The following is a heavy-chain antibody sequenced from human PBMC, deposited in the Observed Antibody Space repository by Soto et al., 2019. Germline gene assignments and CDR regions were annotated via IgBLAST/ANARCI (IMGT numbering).Heavy chain of an antibody. Sequence: PSETLSLTCAVYGGSFSGYYWSWIRQPPGKGLEWIGEINHSGSTNYNPSLKSRVTISVDTSKNQFSLKLSSVTAADTAVYYCARGPTRKYASYLNGFDPWGQGTLVTVSS. D-gene: IGHD2-8*01. CDR2: INHSGST. CDR3: ARGPTRKYASYLNGFDP. J-gene: IGHJ5*02. CDR1: GGSFSGYY. V-gene: IGHV4-34*01.